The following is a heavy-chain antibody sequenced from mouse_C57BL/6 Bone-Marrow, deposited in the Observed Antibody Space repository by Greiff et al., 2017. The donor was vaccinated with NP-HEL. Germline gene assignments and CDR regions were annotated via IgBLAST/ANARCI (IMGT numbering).Heavy chain of an antibody. CDR2: IHPNSGST. V-gene: IGHV1-64*01. D-gene: IGHD2-5*01. CDR3: ARKESKVLAY. CDR1: GYTFTSYW. J-gene: IGHJ3*01. Sequence: VKLQQSGAELVKPGASVKLSCKASGYTFTSYWMHWVKQRPGQGLEWIGMIHPNSGSTNYNEKFKSKATLTVDKSSSTAYMQLSSLTSEDSAVYYCARKESKVLAYWGQGTLVTVSA.